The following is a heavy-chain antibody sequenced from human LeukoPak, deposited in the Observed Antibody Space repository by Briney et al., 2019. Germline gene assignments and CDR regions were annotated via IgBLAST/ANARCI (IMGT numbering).Heavy chain of an antibody. J-gene: IGHJ5*02. V-gene: IGHV4-34*01. Sequence: KPSETLSLTCAVYGGSFSGYYWSWIRQPPGKGLEWVGEMNHSGSTNYNPSLKSRVTISVDTSKNQFSLKLSSVTAADTAVYYCARASAPLGYDFWSGRKNWFDPWGQGTLVTVSS. CDR2: MNHSGST. D-gene: IGHD3-3*01. CDR3: ARASAPLGYDFWSGRKNWFDP. CDR1: GGSFSGYY.